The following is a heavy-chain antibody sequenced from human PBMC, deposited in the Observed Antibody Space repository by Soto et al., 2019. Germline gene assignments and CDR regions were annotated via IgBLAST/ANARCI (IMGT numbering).Heavy chain of an antibody. Sequence: PXGSLIVSCASSGVIFGGYVVSWVRQAPGKGLEWVAAINGDGGSTYYADSVKGRFTISRDNSKNTLDLQMNSLRDEDTAVYYCAKVIQMATVRGYFDLCGHGTLVTVSS. CDR2: INGDGGST. J-gene: IGHJ4*01. CDR1: GVIFGGYV. D-gene: IGHD4-4*01. V-gene: IGHV3-23*01. CDR3: AKVIQMATVRGYFDL.